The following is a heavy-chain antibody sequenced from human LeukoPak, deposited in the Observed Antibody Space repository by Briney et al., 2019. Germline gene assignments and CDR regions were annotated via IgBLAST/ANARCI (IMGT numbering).Heavy chain of an antibody. CDR2: VYGSGSG. CDR3: ARLTPGRFYMDV. D-gene: IGHD7-27*01. Sequence: SETLSLTCTVSGGPIIDYFWSSTGHRPGGGLGWIGYVYGSGSGNYNPSLKGRVTISVDTSKNQFSLKLSSVTAADTAVYYCARLTPGRFYMDVWGKGTTVTVSS. V-gene: IGHV4-4*09. CDR1: GGPIIDYF. J-gene: IGHJ6*03.